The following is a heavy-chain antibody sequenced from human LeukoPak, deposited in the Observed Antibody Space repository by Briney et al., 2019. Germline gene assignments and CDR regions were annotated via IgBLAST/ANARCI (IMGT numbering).Heavy chain of an antibody. CDR3: ARVLRTSCYTPLGY. CDR1: GYTFTSYD. J-gene: IGHJ4*02. D-gene: IGHD2-2*02. CDR2: MNPNSGNT. Sequence: GASVKVSCKASGYTFTSYDINWVRQATGQELEWMGWMNPNSGNTGYAQKFQGRVTITRNTSISTAYMELSSLRSEDTAVYYCARVLRTSCYTPLGYWGQGTLVTVSS. V-gene: IGHV1-8*03.